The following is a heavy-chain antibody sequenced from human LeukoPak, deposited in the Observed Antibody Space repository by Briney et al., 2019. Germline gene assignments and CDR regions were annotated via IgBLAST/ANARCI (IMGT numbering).Heavy chain of an antibody. CDR3: TKRTPEYSSSWCLDY. J-gene: IGHJ4*02. D-gene: IGHD6-13*01. CDR1: GFTFSSNT. Sequence: GGSLRLSCAASGFTFSSNTMSWVRQAPGRGLAWVSAIDGSGVTTFYADSVKGRLTISRDNSKNTLFLQMNSLRAEDMAIYYCTKRTPEYSSSWCLDYWGQGTLVTVSS. CDR2: IDGSGVTT. V-gene: IGHV3-23*01.